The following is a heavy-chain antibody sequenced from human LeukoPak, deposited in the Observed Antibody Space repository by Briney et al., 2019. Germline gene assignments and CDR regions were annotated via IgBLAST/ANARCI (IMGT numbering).Heavy chain of an antibody. Sequence: SETLSLTCAVSGGSISSSNWWSWVRQPPGKGLEWIGEIYHSGSTNYNPSLKSRVTISVDTSKNQFSLKLSSVTAADTAVYYCARHRIGYCTNGVCYRVGYYFDYWGQGTLVTVSS. D-gene: IGHD2-8*01. CDR3: ARHRIGYCTNGVCYRVGYYFDY. CDR1: GGSISSSNW. CDR2: IYHSGST. J-gene: IGHJ4*02. V-gene: IGHV4-4*02.